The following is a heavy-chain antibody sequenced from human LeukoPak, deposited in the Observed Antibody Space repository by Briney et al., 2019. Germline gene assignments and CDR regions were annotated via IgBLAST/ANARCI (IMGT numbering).Heavy chain of an antibody. V-gene: IGHV3-23*01. Sequence: PGGSLRLSCAASGFTFSNYGLNWVRQAPGKGLEWVSDISGSGGTIYYADSVKGRFTISRDNSKNTLNLQMNSLRAEDTAVYYCAKGLYVGRGCLIDYGGKGTLVTVFS. CDR1: GFTFSNYG. CDR3: AKGLYVGRGCLIDY. J-gene: IGHJ4*02. CDR2: ISGSGGTI. D-gene: IGHD1-26*01.